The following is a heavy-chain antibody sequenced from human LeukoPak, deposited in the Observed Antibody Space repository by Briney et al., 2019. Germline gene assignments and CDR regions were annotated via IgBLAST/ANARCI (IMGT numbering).Heavy chain of an antibody. J-gene: IGHJ6*03. V-gene: IGHV4-61*10. Sequence: SETLSLTCTVSGGSISSGSYYWSWIRQPAGKGLEWIGYIYYSGSTNYNPSLKSRVTISVDTSKNQFSLKLSSVTAADTAVYYCARVGDGYNPYYYYYYMDVWGKGTTVTISS. D-gene: IGHD5-24*01. CDR2: IYYSGST. CDR1: GGSISSGSYY. CDR3: ARVGDGYNPYYYYYYMDV.